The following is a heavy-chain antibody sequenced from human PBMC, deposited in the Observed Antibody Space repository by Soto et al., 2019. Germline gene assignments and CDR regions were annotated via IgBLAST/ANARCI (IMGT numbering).Heavy chain of an antibody. Sequence: KASETLSLTCTVSGGSISSTKNYWGWIRQPPGKGLEWIGTISYTGSTYYNPSLNGRVIISADTSKNQFSLKLSSLTAADTAVYYCSRRFSFGSGKYGVDVWGQGTMVTVSS. D-gene: IGHD3-10*01. J-gene: IGHJ6*02. CDR1: GGSISSTKNY. CDR2: ISYTGST. V-gene: IGHV4-39*01. CDR3: SRRFSFGSGKYGVDV.